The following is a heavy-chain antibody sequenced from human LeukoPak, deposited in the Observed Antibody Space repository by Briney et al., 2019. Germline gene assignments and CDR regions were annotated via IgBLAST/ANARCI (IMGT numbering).Heavy chain of an antibody. CDR2: ITSSSTYI. V-gene: IGHV3-21*01. J-gene: IGHJ6*03. CDR3: ARDPYSGNYGAYYYYYMDV. D-gene: IGHD1-26*01. CDR1: GFTFSSYS. Sequence: GGSLRLSCAASGFTFSSYSMNWVRQAPGKGLEWVSSITSSSTYIYYADSVKGRFTISRDNAKNSLYLQMKSLRPEDTAVYYCARDPYSGNYGAYYYYYMDVWGKGTTVTISS.